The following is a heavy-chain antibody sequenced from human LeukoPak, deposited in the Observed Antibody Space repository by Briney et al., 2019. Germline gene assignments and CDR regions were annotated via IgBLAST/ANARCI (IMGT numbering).Heavy chain of an antibody. CDR1: GGSISSYY. V-gene: IGHV4-59*01. J-gene: IGHJ3*02. D-gene: IGHD3-22*01. CDR3: ARGLYDSSGEDAFDI. Sequence: SETLSLTCTVSGGSISSYYWSWIRQPPGKGLEWIGYTYYSGSTNYHPSLKSRVTISVDTSKNQFSLKLSSVTAADTAVYYCARGLYDSSGEDAFDIWGQGAMVT. CDR2: TYYSGST.